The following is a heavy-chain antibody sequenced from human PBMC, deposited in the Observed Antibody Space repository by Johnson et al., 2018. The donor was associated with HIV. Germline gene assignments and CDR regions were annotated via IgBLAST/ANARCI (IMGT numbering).Heavy chain of an antibody. D-gene: IGHD3-10*01. Sequence: VQLVESGGGLVKPGGSLRLSCAASGFTFSDYYMSWIRQAPGKGLEWVSYISSSGSTIYYADSVKGRFTISRDNSKNTLDLQMNSLTIEDTAVFYCAKTRMGGILDAFDLWGQGTMVIVS. CDR3: AKTRMGGILDAFDL. J-gene: IGHJ3*01. CDR2: ISSSGSTI. CDR1: GFTFSDYY. V-gene: IGHV3-11*04.